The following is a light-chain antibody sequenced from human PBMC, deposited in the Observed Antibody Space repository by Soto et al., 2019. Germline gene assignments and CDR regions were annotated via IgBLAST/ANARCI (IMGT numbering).Light chain of an antibody. CDR1: QRVSRN. CDR2: GAS. J-gene: IGKJ4*01. CDR3: QQYGSSPLT. Sequence: EIVMTQSPATLSVSPGERATLSCRASQRVSRNLAWYQQKPGQAPRLLIYGASSRATGIPELFGSSGAEAVCTRIISRLEHEDAVVDCCQQYGSSPLTFGGGSQVDIK. V-gene: IGKV3-20*01.